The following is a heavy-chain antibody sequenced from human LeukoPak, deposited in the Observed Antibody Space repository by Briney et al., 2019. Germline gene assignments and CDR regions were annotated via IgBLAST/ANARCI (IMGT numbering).Heavy chain of an antibody. D-gene: IGHD3-22*01. CDR3: ARQRLYYYDTSGYVDAFDM. Sequence: ASVKVSCKASGYTFSGYYMHWVRQAPGQGLEWMGWINPNSGGTNYAQKFQGRVTMTRDTSISTAYMELSRLRSDDTAVYYCARQRLYYYDTSGYVDAFDMWGQGTMVTVSS. CDR2: INPNSGGT. V-gene: IGHV1-2*02. CDR1: GYTFSGYY. J-gene: IGHJ3*02.